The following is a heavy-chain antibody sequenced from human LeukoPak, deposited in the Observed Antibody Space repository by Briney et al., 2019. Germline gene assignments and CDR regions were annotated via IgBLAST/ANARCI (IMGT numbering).Heavy chain of an antibody. V-gene: IGHV3-21*01. Sequence: GGSLRLSCAASGFTFSSYSMNWVRQAPGKGLEWVSSISSSSSYIYYADSVKGRFTISRDNAKNSLYLQMNSLRAEDTAVYYCAGSGATRKHYYYYMDVWGKGTTVTVSS. CDR1: GFTFSSYS. J-gene: IGHJ6*03. CDR3: AGSGATRKHYYYYMDV. CDR2: ISSSSSYI. D-gene: IGHD6-6*01.